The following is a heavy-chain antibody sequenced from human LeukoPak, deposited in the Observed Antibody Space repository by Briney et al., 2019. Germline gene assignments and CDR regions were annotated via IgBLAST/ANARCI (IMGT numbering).Heavy chain of an antibody. CDR1: GGTFSSYA. CDR2: IIPIFGTA. V-gene: IGHV1-69*06. J-gene: IGHJ5*02. CDR3: ARAEMVRGVITPLNWFDP. Sequence: SVKVSCKASGGTFSSYAISWVRQAPRQGLEWMGGIIPIFGTANYAQKFQGRVTITADKSTSTAYMELSSLRSEDTAVYYCARAEMVRGVITPLNWFDPWGQGTLVTVSS. D-gene: IGHD3-10*01.